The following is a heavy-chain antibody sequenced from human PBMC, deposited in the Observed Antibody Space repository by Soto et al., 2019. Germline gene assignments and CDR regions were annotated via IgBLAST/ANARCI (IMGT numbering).Heavy chain of an antibody. CDR3: ARDVWSRASGPPDS. CDR2: ISWNSDTI. J-gene: IGHJ4*02. CDR1: GFTFDDYA. V-gene: IGHV3-9*01. D-gene: IGHD3-10*01. Sequence: GGSLRLSCAASGFTFDDYAMRWVRQAPGKGLEWVTGISWNSDTIGYADSVKGRFTISRDNAKNSLYLQMNSLRAEDTAFYYCARDVWSRASGPPDSWGQGTLVTVSS.